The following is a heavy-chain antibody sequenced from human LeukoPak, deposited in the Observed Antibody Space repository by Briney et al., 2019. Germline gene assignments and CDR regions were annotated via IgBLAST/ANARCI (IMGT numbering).Heavy chain of an antibody. Sequence: SQTLSLTCTVSPRSISSCGYYWSLIRQHPGKGLEWIGYISYSGSTYYNPSLKSRLTISVDTSKNQFSLKLSSVTAADTAVYYCAGGGYYYQIEYWGQGTLVTVSS. CDR2: ISYSGST. D-gene: IGHD3-22*01. J-gene: IGHJ4*02. CDR3: AGGGYYYQIEY. CDR1: PRSISSCGYY. V-gene: IGHV4-31*03.